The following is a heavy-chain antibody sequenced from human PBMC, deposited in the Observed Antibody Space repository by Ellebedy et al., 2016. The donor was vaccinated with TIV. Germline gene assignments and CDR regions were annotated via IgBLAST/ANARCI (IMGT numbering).Heavy chain of an antibody. CDR1: GFILSEHD. D-gene: IGHD4-17*01. CDR2: TRNKPNNYTT. CDR3: TGWRSGDPT. Sequence: GESLKISCAVSGFILSEHDMDWVRQAPGKGPEWVGRTRNKPNNYTTEYAASVKGRFTISRDDSKNSLYLQMNSLKIEDTAVYYCTGWRSGDPTWGQGTLVTVSP. J-gene: IGHJ5*02. V-gene: IGHV3-72*01.